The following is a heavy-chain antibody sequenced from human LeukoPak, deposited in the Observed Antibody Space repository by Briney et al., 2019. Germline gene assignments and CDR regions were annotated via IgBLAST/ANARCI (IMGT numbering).Heavy chain of an antibody. CDR2: INPNNGGT. J-gene: IGHJ3*02. CDR1: GYTFSGYY. CDR3: AGEDNCSGYRPFDI. Sequence: ASVKVSCKASGYTFSGYYIHWVRQAPGQGLEWMGRINPNNGGTNYAQKFQGRVTMTRDMSMSTVYMELSRLRSDDTAVYYCAGEDNCSGYRPFDIWGQGTMVTVPS. V-gene: IGHV1-2*06. D-gene: IGHD2-15*01.